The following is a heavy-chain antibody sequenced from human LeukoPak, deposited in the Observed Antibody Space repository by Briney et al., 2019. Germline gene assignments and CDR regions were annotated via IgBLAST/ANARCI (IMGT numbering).Heavy chain of an antibody. J-gene: IGHJ4*02. Sequence: ASEKVSCKASGYTFTSYGISWGRHAPRQGLEWMGWVRANNGNTNNAQKLQGRVTMTTDTSTSTAFMELRRLRSDDTVVYCCARDLSDSSGYYTYYFDYWGQGTLVTVSS. D-gene: IGHD3-22*01. V-gene: IGHV1-18*01. CDR2: VRANNGNT. CDR3: ARDLSDSSGYYTYYFDY. CDR1: GYTFTSYG.